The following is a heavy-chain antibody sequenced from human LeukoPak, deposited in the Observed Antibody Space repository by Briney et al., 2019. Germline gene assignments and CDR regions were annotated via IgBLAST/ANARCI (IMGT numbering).Heavy chain of an antibody. V-gene: IGHV4-39*07. CDR3: ARDRLILNWNYYPALPKDAFDI. Sequence: SETLSLTCTVSGGSISSSSYYWGWIRQPPGKGLEWIGSIYYSGSTYYNPSLKSRVTISVDTSKNQFSLKLSSVTAADTAVYYCARDRLILNWNYYPALPKDAFDIWGQGTMVTVSS. J-gene: IGHJ3*02. CDR1: GGSISSSSYY. D-gene: IGHD1-7*01. CDR2: IYYSGST.